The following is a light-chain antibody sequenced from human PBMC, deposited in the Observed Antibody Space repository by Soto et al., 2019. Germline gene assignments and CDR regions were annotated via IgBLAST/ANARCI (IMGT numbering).Light chain of an antibody. CDR2: EVR. V-gene: IGLV2-8*01. J-gene: IGLJ1*01. CDR3: RSYAGSDMFV. CDR1: SSDVGGYNY. Sequence: QSALTQPPSASGSPGQSVTISCTGTSSDVGGYNYVSWYQKHPGKAPKHIIYEVRGRPSGVPDRFSGSKSGNTASLTVSGLQAENEADYDCRSYAGSDMFVFGTGTKLTVL.